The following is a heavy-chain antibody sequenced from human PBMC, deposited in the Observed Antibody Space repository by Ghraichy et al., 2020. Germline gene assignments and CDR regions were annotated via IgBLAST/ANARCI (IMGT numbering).Heavy chain of an antibody. CDR1: GGSIDSGDYS. CDR2: IYHSGST. D-gene: IGHD2-2*01. J-gene: IGHJ4*01. Sequence: SETPSLTCAVSGGSIDSGDYSWNWIRQPPGKGLEFIGYIYHSGSTYYNPYLASRLSMSVDTSKNQFSLRLTSVTAADAAMYYCARARSLGYCSTSICWNHFDSWGHGTLVTVSS. CDR3: ARARSLGYCSTSICWNHFDS. V-gene: IGHV4-30-4*07.